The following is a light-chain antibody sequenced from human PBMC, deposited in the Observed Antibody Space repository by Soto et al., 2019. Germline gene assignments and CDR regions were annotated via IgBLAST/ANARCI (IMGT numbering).Light chain of an antibody. Sequence: EIVMTQSPVILSVSPGERATLSCRASQNVNIDLAWYQQKPGQAPRILIYGASTRATEIPARISGSGSGTDFTLTISSLQSEDFAVYYCQQYNKWPPLYPFGQGTKLEI. V-gene: IGKV3-15*01. CDR1: QNVNID. CDR2: GAS. CDR3: QQYNKWPPLYP. J-gene: IGKJ2*01.